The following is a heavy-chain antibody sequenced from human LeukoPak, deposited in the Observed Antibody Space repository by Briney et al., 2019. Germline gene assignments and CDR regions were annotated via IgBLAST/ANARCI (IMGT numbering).Heavy chain of an antibody. Sequence: GGSLRLSCAASGFTFSSYWMHWVRQAPGKGLVWVSRINSDGSSTSYADSVKGRFTISRDNAKNTLYLQMNSLRAEDTAVYYCARARITIFGAVTHFDYWGQGTLATVSS. J-gene: IGHJ4*02. CDR2: INSDGSST. D-gene: IGHD3-3*01. CDR3: ARARITIFGAVTHFDY. V-gene: IGHV3-74*01. CDR1: GFTFSSYW.